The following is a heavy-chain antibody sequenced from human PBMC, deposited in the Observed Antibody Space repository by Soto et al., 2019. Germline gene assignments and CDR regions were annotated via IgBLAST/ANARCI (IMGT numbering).Heavy chain of an antibody. D-gene: IGHD3-3*01. Sequence: SETLSLTCAVSGGSISSSNWWSWVRQPPGKGLEWIGEIYHSGSTNYNPSLKSRVTISVDKSKNQFSLKLSSVTAADTAVYYCARVRDYDCWSGGALDYWGQGTLVTVSS. J-gene: IGHJ4*02. CDR1: GGSISSSNW. V-gene: IGHV4-4*02. CDR3: ARVRDYDCWSGGALDY. CDR2: IYHSGST.